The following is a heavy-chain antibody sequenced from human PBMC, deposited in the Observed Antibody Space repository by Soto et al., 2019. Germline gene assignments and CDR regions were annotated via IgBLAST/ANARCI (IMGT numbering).Heavy chain of an antibody. Sequence: SETLSLTCAVYGGSFSGYYWSWIRQPPGKGLEWIGEINHSGSTNYNPSLKRRVTISVDTSKNQFSLKLSSVTTADTAVYYCARVKDYYYYYGMDIWGQGTTVTVSS. CDR1: GGSFSGYY. CDR3: ARVKDYYYYYGMDI. CDR2: INHSGST. V-gene: IGHV4-34*01. J-gene: IGHJ6*02.